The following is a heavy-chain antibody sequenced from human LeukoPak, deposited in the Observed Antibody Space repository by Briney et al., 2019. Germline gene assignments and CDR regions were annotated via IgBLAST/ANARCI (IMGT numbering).Heavy chain of an antibody. V-gene: IGHV1-3*01. CDR2: INAGNGNT. CDR1: GYTFTIYA. J-gene: IGHJ4*02. D-gene: IGHD2-8*01. Sequence: WASVTVSFTASGYTFTIYAMHWVRQAPGQRLEWMGWINAGNGNTKYSQKFQGRVTITRDTSASTAYMELSSLRSEDTAVYYCARTGYCTNGVCYAYYFDYWGQGTLVTVSS. CDR3: ARTGYCTNGVCYAYYFDY.